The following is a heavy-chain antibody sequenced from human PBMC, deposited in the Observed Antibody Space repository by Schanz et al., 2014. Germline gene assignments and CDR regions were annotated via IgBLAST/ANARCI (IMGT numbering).Heavy chain of an antibody. V-gene: IGHV1-18*01. CDR3: ATMWGYCTATACQILEVLDV. D-gene: IGHD2-8*02. CDR1: GYAFSDYG. Sequence: QVQLEQSGAEVKKPGASVKVSCKTSGYAFSDYGITWVRQAPGQGLQWMGWISPYTGNTNYAQTLQGRITLTTDTATSTAYMELRSLRSDDTAVYYCATMWGYCTATACQILEVLDVWGQGTMVTVSS. J-gene: IGHJ3*01. CDR2: ISPYTGNT.